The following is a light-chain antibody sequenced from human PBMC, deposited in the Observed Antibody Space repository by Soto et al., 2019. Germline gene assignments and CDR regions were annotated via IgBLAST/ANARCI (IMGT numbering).Light chain of an antibody. CDR2: DAS. Sequence: DIQMTQSPSTLSASVGDRVTITCRASQNIKSWLAWYQQKPGNVPKVLIYDASNLESGVPSRFSGSRSETEFTLTISSLQPDDFATYFCQQYDTYWTFGQGTKVEIK. CDR1: QNIKSW. CDR3: QQYDTYWT. J-gene: IGKJ1*01. V-gene: IGKV1-5*01.